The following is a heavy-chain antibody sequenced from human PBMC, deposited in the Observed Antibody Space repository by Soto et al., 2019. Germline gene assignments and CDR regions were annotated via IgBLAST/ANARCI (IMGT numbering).Heavy chain of an antibody. CDR3: AKRQGTGAAAKHFDF. CDR1: GFTCSNHA. Sequence: GGSLRLSCAASGFTCSNHAMSWVRQAPGKGLEWVSGISAEGGLIYYADSVKGRFNMSRDNSKNTLYLQMSSLRAEDTAVYFCAKRQGTGAAAKHFDFWGQGNMVTVYS. CDR2: ISAEGGLI. J-gene: IGHJ4*02. V-gene: IGHV3-23*01. D-gene: IGHD2-2*01.